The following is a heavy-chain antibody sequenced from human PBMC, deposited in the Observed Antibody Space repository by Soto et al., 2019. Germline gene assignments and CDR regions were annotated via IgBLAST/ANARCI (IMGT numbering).Heavy chain of an antibody. CDR2: ISGSGGSA. D-gene: IGHD2-2*01. J-gene: IGHJ4*02. Sequence: EVQLLESGGGLVQPGGSLRLSCAASGFSFTSYAMSWVRQAPGKGLEWVSSISGSGGSAYYADSVKGRFTISRDSSRNTLYLQINSLRAEDTAVYYCAKDRYCSSIRCHMAFDYWGQGTLLTVSS. CDR1: GFSFTSYA. CDR3: AKDRYCSSIRCHMAFDY. V-gene: IGHV3-23*01.